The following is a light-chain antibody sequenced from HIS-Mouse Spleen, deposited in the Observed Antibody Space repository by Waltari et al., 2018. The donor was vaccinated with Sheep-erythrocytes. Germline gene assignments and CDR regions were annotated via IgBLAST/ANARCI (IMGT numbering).Light chain of an antibody. J-gene: IGLJ2*01. Sequence: QSALTQPASVSGSPGQSITISCTGTSSHVGGYHYVSWYQQHPGKAPKLMIYDVSNRPSGVSNRFSGSKSGNTASLTISGLQAEDEADYYCSSYTSSSTPHVVFGGGTKLTVL. CDR2: DVS. V-gene: IGLV2-14*03. CDR3: SSYTSSSTPHVV. CDR1: SSHVGGYHY.